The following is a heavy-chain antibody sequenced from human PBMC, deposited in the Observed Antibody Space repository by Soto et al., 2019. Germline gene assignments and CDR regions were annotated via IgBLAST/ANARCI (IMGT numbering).Heavy chain of an antibody. CDR1: GGYIRISSYY. CDR3: ARCSAGTGYDS. D-gene: IGHD6-19*01. Sequence: QLQLHESGPGLVKPSETLSLTCTVSGGYIRISSYYWGWIRQPPGKGLEWIGSIYYSGSTYYNQSPKSRVTISVDTSKNQFTLKLSSVTDADTAVYSCARCSAGTGYDSWGQGSLVIVSS. V-gene: IGHV4-39*01. J-gene: IGHJ4*02. CDR2: IYYSGST.